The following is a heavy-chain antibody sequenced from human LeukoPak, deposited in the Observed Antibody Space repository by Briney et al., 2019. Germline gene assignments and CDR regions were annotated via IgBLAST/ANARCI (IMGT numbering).Heavy chain of an antibody. D-gene: IGHD3-10*01. CDR1: KFNFNSYG. V-gene: IGHV3-66*04. CDR3: ARQLPYYYGSAPLDY. Sequence: GGSLRLSCTTSKFNFNSYGMTWVRQAPGKGLEWDSVIYSGGSTYYADSVKGRFTISRDNSKNTLYLQMNSLRAEDTAVYYCARQLPYYYGSAPLDYWGQGTLVTVSS. J-gene: IGHJ4*02. CDR2: IYSGGST.